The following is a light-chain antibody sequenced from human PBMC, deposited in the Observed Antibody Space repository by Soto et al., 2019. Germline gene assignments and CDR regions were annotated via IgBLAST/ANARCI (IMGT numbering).Light chain of an antibody. CDR3: SSYAGSNNPVV. CDR2: EVS. Sequence: QSVLTQPPSASGSPGQSVTISCTGTSSDVGGYNYVSWYQQHPGKAPKLMIYEVSKRPSGVPDSFSGSKSGNTASLTVSGLQAEDEADYYCSSYAGSNNPVVFGGGTKLTVL. CDR1: SSDVGGYNY. J-gene: IGLJ2*01. V-gene: IGLV2-8*01.